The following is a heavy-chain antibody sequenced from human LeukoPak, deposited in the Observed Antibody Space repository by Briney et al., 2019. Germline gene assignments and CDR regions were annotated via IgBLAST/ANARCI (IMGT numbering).Heavy chain of an antibody. V-gene: IGHV1-8*01. CDR3: ARLWFGELLFDY. D-gene: IGHD3-10*01. CDR1: GYTFTSYD. Sequence: GASVKVSCKASGYTFTSYDINWVRQATGQGHEWMGWMNPNSGNTGYAQKFQGRVTMTRNTSISTAYMELSSLRSEDTAVYYCARLWFGELLFDYWGQGTLVTVSS. CDR2: MNPNSGNT. J-gene: IGHJ4*02.